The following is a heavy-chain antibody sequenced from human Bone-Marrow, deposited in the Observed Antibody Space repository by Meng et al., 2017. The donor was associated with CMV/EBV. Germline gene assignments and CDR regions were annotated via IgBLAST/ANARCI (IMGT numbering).Heavy chain of an antibody. D-gene: IGHD3-9*01. Sequence: GSLRLSCTVSGYSISSGYYWGWIRQPPGKGLEWIGSIYHSGSTYYNPSLKSRVTISVDTSKNQFSLKLSSVTAADTAVYYCARDGHYDILTGYNWFDPWGQGPRSPSPQ. CDR1: GYSISSGYY. CDR2: IYHSGST. CDR3: ARDGHYDILTGYNWFDP. V-gene: IGHV4-38-2*02. J-gene: IGHJ5*02.